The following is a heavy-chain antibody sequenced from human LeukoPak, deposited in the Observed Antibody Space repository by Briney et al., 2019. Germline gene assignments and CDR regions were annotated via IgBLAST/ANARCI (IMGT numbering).Heavy chain of an antibody. CDR1: GVSLSTSEVG. CDR2: IYWEECK. J-gene: IGHJ2*01. Sequence: SGPTLAKPTQTLTRTCTFSGVSLSTSEVGGGWIGQPPGKPLECRARIYWEECKHYSPSLKSRLTITKDTSKNQVVLTMPNMDPVDTATYYCAHTEGRFLYWYFDIWGRGTLVTVSS. CDR3: AHTEGRFLYWYFDI. V-gene: IGHV2-5*02.